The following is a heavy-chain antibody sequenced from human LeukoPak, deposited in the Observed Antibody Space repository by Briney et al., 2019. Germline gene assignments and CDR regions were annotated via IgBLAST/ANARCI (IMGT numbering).Heavy chain of an antibody. CDR1: GFTFDDYA. V-gene: IGHV3-74*01. D-gene: IGHD3-3*01. CDR3: TRDWRNLALDI. J-gene: IGHJ3*02. CDR2: ISNDGSRT. Sequence: GGSLRLSCAASGFTFDDYAMHWVRQAPGKGLEWVSRISNDGSRTTYADSVKGRFTISRDNAKNTLYLQMNSLRAEDTAMYYCTRDWRNLALDIWGQGTMVTVSS.